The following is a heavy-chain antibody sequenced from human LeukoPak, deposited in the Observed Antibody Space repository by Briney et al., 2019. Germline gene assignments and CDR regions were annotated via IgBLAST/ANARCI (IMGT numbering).Heavy chain of an antibody. J-gene: IGHJ3*02. CDR1: GFTFSTYA. Sequence: GGSLTLSCAASGFTFSTYAMNWVRQAPGKGLEWVSYISSSRSTIYYADSVKGRFTISRDNAKNSLYLQMNSLRAEDTAVYYCARSITMIVRGAFDIWGQGTMVTVSS. D-gene: IGHD3-22*01. CDR3: ARSITMIVRGAFDI. CDR2: ISSSRSTI. V-gene: IGHV3-48*04.